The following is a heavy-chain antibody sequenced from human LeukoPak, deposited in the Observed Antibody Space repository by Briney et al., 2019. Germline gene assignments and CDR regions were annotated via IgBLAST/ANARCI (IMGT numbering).Heavy chain of an antibody. J-gene: IGHJ3*02. CDR1: GFTFDDYG. CDR3: ARDRGWTSVRLFGSDAFDI. V-gene: IGHV3-20*01. D-gene: IGHD4-11*01. CDR2: INWNGGST. Sequence: GGSLRLSCAASGFTFDDYGMSWVRQAPGKGLEWVSGINWNGGSTGYADSVKGRFTISRDNAKNSLYLQMNSLRAEDTALYHCARDRGWTSVRLFGSDAFDIWGQGTMVTVSS.